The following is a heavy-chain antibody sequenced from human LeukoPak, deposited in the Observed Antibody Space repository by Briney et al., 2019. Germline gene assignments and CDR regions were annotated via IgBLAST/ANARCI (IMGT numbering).Heavy chain of an antibody. D-gene: IGHD2-15*01. CDR1: GFTFSNYE. CDR2: ISSSNYYI. V-gene: IGHV3-21*01. J-gene: IGHJ4*02. CDR3: ARDAIYCSGGSCYIYDY. Sequence: GGSLRLSCAASGFTFSNYEMNWVGQAPGKGLEWCSSISSSNYYIYYADSVKGRFTISRDNGKKSLDLQMNSLRDEDTAVYYCARDAIYCSGGSCYIYDYWGQGTLVTVSS.